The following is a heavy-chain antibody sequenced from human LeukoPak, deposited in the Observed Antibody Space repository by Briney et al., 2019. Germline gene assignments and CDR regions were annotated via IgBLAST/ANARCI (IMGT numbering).Heavy chain of an antibody. CDR1: GGSISSSSYY. CDR2: INHSGST. CDR3: ASDPYYFDY. J-gene: IGHJ4*02. Sequence: SETLSLTCTVSGGSISSSSYYWGWIRQPPGKGLEWIGEINHSGSTNYNPSLKSRVTISVDTSKNQFSLKLSSVTAADTAVYYCASDPYYFDYWGQGTLVTVSS. V-gene: IGHV4-39*07.